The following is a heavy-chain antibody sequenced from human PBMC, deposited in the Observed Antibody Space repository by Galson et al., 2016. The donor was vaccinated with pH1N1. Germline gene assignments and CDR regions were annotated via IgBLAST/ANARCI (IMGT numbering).Heavy chain of an antibody. CDR2: LYPSDSDT. D-gene: IGHD3-22*01. Sequence: QSGAEVKKPGESLTISCKGSGYSFTNYWIACVRQIPGKVLEWMGILYPSDSDTRYTPTFQGPATISADTSINTAYLQWSSLQASDTAFFYCARQDTSGLGFYHYGLDVWGQGTAVTVSS. CDR1: GYSFTNYW. V-gene: IGHV5-51*01. J-gene: IGHJ6*02. CDR3: ARQDTSGLGFYHYGLDV.